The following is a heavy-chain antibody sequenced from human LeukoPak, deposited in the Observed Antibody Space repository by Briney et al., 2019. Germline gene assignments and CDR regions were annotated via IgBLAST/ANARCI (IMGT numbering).Heavy chain of an antibody. CDR2: IIPIFGTA. D-gene: IGHD2-15*01. CDR1: GGTFSSYA. J-gene: IGHJ6*04. Sequence: ASVKVSCKASGGTFSSYAISWVRQAPGQGLDWMGGIIPIFGTANYAQKFQGRVTITADESTGTAYMELSSLRSEDTAVYYCARGGRGDCSGGSCYLAYYYYYGMDVWGKGTTVTVSS. V-gene: IGHV1-69*01. CDR3: ARGGRGDCSGGSCYLAYYYYYGMDV.